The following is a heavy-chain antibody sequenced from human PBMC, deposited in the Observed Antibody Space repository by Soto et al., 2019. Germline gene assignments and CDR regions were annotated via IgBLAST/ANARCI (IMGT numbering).Heavy chain of an antibody. CDR3: ARIVVGATVDL. J-gene: IGHJ5*02. V-gene: IGHV4-61*01. CDR2: ISYTGGT. D-gene: IGHD1-26*01. CDR1: GDSVSSDTYF. Sequence: SETLSLTCSVSGDSVSSDTYFWTWIRRPPGKGLEWIAYISYTGGTNYNPSLKSRVTISVDTSRNQFSLTLTSVTAADTAVYFCARIVVGATVDLWGQGSLVTVSS.